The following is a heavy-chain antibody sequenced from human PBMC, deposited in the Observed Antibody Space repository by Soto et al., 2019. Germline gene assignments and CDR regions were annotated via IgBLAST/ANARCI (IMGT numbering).Heavy chain of an antibody. Sequence: PGGSLRLSCVASGFTFRSYTMHWVRQAPGKGLEWVSSITGSGNYIYYTDSVKGRFTISRDNARNSLFLQMNSLRAEDTATYYCARSGDNYNVLDYWGQGTPVTVSS. V-gene: IGHV3-21*01. D-gene: IGHD3-10*02. J-gene: IGHJ4*02. CDR2: ITGSGNYI. CDR3: ARSGDNYNVLDY. CDR1: GFTFRSYT.